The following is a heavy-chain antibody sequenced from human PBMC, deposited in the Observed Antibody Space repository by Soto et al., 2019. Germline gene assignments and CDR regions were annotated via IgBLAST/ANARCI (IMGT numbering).Heavy chain of an antibody. J-gene: IGHJ6*02. CDR2: IIPIFGTA. CDR1: GGTFSSYA. D-gene: IGHD6-13*01. V-gene: IGHV1-69*01. Sequence: QVQLVQSGAEVRKPGSSVKVSCKASGGTFSSYAISWVRQSPGQGLEWMGGIIPIFGTANYAQKFQGRVTITADESTSTAYMEMSSLRSEDTAVYYWASRPSSSWPNKKAYGMDVCDQGTTVTVSS. CDR3: ASRPSSSWPNKKAYGMDV.